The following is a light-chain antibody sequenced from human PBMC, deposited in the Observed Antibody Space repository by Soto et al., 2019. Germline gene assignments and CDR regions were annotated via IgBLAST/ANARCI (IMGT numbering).Light chain of an antibody. CDR1: QDINNF. J-gene: IGKJ4*01. V-gene: IGKV1-33*01. Sequence: DIQMTQSPSSLSASVGDRVTITCKASQDINNFLSWYQQKPGKSPKLLIYDASNLETGVPSRFSGSGSGTTFIFTISSLQAEDIATYYCQQYDYFPRTFGGGTKVEIK. CDR3: QQYDYFPRT. CDR2: DAS.